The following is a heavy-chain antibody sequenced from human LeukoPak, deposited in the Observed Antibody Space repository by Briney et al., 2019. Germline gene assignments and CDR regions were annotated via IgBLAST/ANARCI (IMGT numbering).Heavy chain of an antibody. V-gene: IGHV3-7*01. CDR1: GFIFSSYW. D-gene: IGHD2-2*01. J-gene: IGHJ4*02. CDR2: IKQDGGEK. CDR3: ARGPREYCSTTSCSFDY. Sequence: GGSLRLSCAASGFIFSSYWMSWVRQAPGKGLEWVANIKQDGGEKYYVDSVKGRFTIFRDNGKNSLYLQMTSLRAEDTAVYYCARGPREYCSTTSCSFDYWGQGTLVTVSS.